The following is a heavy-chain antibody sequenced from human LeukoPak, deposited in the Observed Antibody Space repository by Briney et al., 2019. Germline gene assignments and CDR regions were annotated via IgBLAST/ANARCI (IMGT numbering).Heavy chain of an antibody. CDR3: ARDSGYCSSTSCSSSDAFDI. D-gene: IGHD2-2*01. J-gene: IGHJ3*02. CDR1: GFTFSDYY. V-gene: IGHV3-11*01. CDR2: ISSSGSTI. Sequence: PGGSLRLSCAASGFTFSDYYMSWIRQAPGKGLEWVSYISSSGSTICYADSVKGRFTISRDNAKSSLYLQMNSLRAEDTAVYYCARDSGYCSSTSCSSSDAFDIWGQGTMVTVSS.